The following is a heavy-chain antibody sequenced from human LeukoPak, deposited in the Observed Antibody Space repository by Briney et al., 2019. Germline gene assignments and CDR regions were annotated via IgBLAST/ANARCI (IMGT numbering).Heavy chain of an antibody. V-gene: IGHV4-30-4*01. CDR3: ARDRRRGESHLEY. Sequence: PSETLSLTCAVSGGSISSGDFSWNWIRQPPGKGLEWIGYIRYSGGTSYNPSLKSRLTMSVDTSNNQFSLKLISLTAANRAVYSCARDRRRGESHLEYGAQGILVTVS. CDR1: GGSISSGDFS. D-gene: IGHD3-10*01. J-gene: IGHJ4*02. CDR2: IRYSGGT.